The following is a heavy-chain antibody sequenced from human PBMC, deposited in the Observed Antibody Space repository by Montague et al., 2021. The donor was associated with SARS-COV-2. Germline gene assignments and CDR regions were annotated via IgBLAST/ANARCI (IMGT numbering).Heavy chain of an antibody. V-gene: IGHV2-70*01. J-gene: IGHJ4*02. CDR1: GFSLSTSGMC. D-gene: IGHD3-3*01. CDR2: IDWXDDK. CDR3: ARSFSIFGVVIIPAYFDY. Sequence: PALVKSTQTLTLTCTFSGFSLSTSGMCVGWIRQPPGKALEWLALIDWXDDKYYSTSLKTRLTISKDTSKNQVVLTMTNMDPVDTATYYCARSFSIFGVVIIPAYFDYWGQGTLVTVSS.